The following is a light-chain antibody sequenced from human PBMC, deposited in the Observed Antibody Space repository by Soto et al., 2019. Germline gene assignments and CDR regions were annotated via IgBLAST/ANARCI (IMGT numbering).Light chain of an antibody. J-gene: IGLJ3*02. CDR2: DNT. CDR1: SSNIGAGYD. V-gene: IGLV1-40*01. Sequence: QSVLTQPPSVSGAPGQRVTISCTGSSSNIGAGYDVHWYQQLPGTAPKLLIYDNTNRPSGVPDRFSGSKSGTSASLAITGLQAEDEADYYCQSYDSSLDWVFGGGTKLTVL. CDR3: QSYDSSLDWV.